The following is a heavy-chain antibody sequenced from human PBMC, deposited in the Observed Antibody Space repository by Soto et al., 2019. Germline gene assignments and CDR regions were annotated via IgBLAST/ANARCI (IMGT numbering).Heavy chain of an antibody. CDR2: IIPISGTA. D-gene: IGHD1-26*01. J-gene: IGHJ6*02. V-gene: IGHV1-69*12. CDR1: GGTFSSYA. CDR3: ARIVRAPYYYGMDG. Sequence: QVQLVQSGAVVQQPGSSVKVSCKASGGTFSSYAISWVRQAPGQGLEWMGGIIPISGTANYAQKCQGRVKIPADESTSTAYMELSSLRSEDTAVYYCARIVRAPYYYGMDGWGQGTTVTVSS.